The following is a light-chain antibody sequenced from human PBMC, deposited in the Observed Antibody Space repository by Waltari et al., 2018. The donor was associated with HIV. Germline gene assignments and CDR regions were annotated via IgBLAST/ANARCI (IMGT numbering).Light chain of an antibody. V-gene: IGKV3-20*01. CDR1: QSVSSTS. CDR2: SAS. Sequence: IVLTQSPGTLSLSPGEKATLSCRASQSVSSTSLAWYQQKPGQSPRLLIYSASTRANGIPDRFSGSGSGTDFSLTISRREPEDFAVYSGQRYGRSRTFGQGTKVEIK. J-gene: IGKJ1*01. CDR3: QRYGRSRT.